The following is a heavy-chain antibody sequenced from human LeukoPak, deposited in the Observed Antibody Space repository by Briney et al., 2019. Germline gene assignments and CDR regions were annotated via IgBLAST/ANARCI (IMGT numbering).Heavy chain of an antibody. CDR3: AKDDYGRS. CDR1: GFTFSSYW. CDR2: IRSDGSST. Sequence: GGSLRLSCAASGFTFSSYWMHWVRQAPGKGLVWVSRIRSDGSSTSYADSVKGRFTISRDNAKNTLYLQMNSLRAGDTAVYYCAKDDYGRSWGQGTLVTVSS. D-gene: IGHD4-17*01. V-gene: IGHV3-74*01. J-gene: IGHJ4*02.